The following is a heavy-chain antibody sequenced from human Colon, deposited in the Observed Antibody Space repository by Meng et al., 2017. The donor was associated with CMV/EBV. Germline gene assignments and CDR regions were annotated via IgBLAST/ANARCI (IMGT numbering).Heavy chain of an antibody. D-gene: IGHD3-3*01. Sequence: QVQLVESGGGVVQPGGSLRLSCGASGFSFSESGIHWLRQATGKGLEWVSFIDTTNHYYEDSVKGRFTISRDDSKRMVYLQMNNLKTEDTAMYFCSNGLLGVQGHWGQGTLVTVSS. V-gene: IGHV3-30*02. CDR1: GFSFSESG. CDR3: SNGLLGVQGH. J-gene: IGHJ4*02. CDR2: IDTTNH.